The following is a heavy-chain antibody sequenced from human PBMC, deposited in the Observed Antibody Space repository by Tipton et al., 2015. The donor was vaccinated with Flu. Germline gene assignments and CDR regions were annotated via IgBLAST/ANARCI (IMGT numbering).Heavy chain of an antibody. CDR3: ARRWGNRTHWYFDL. V-gene: IGHV5-51*03. CDR2: INPGDSNT. J-gene: IGHJ2*01. CDR1: GYSFTTYW. Sequence: VQLVQSGAEVKKSGESLKISCKGSGYSFTTYWIGWVRQMPGKGLEWMGIINPGDSNTRYSPSFQGQVTISADKSVSAAYLQWSSLEASDTAMYYCARRWGNRTHWYFDLWGRGTLVTVSS. D-gene: IGHD4-23*01.